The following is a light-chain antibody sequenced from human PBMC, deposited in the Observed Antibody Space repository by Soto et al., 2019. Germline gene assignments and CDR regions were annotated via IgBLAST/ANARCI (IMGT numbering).Light chain of an antibody. Sequence: EIVLTQSPGTLSLSPGERASLSCRASQSLNNRYLAWYQQKPGQAPRLLMYDASNRATGIPDRFSNSGSGTDFTLTISRLEPEDFAVYYCQHYSNTPWTFGQGTKVEIK. J-gene: IGKJ1*01. CDR1: QSLNNRY. CDR3: QHYSNTPWT. CDR2: DAS. V-gene: IGKV3-20*01.